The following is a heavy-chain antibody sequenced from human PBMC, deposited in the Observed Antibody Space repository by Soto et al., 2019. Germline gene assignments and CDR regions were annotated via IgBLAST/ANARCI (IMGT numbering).Heavy chain of an antibody. CDR3: ARVNVDIVPTTGFADDFDI. CDR1: GYTFTGYY. J-gene: IGHJ3*02. D-gene: IGHD5-12*01. Sequence: ASVKVSCKASGYTFTGYYMHWVRQAPGQGLEWMGWINPNSGGTNYAQKFQGRVTITRDTSISTAYMELSRLESDDTALYYCARVNVDIVPTTGFADDFDIWGQGKMVTVSS. V-gene: IGHV1-2*02. CDR2: INPNSGGT.